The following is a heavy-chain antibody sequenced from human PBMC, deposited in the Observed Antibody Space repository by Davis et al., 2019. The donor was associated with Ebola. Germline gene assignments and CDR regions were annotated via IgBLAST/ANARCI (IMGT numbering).Heavy chain of an antibody. CDR2: FYYYGDT. Sequence: PSETLSLTCTLSSGSMNDRTHYWGWIRQPPGQGLEWIGSFYYYGDTYYNPSLKSRVTISVDTSQNQLSLKLASLTAADTAVYYCARDEYRISWYYYWGQGILVTVPS. J-gene: IGHJ4*02. V-gene: IGHV4-39*07. CDR3: ARDEYRISWYYY. CDR1: SGSMNDRTHY. D-gene: IGHD6-13*01.